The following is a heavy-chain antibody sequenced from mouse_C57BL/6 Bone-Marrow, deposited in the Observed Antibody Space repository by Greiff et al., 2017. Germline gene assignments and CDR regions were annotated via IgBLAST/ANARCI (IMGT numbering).Heavy chain of an antibody. CDR2: IYPGSGST. CDR3: ARGGCGWYFDV. V-gene: IGHV1-55*01. J-gene: IGHJ1*03. D-gene: IGHD3-3*01. CDR1: GSTFTSYW. Sequence: QVQLQQPGAELVQPGASVKMSCKASGSTFTSYWITWVKPGPGQGLVWIGDIYPGSGSTKYNEKFKSKDTLTVDTSSSKAYMQLSRLTSADSAVYYCARGGCGWYFDVWGTGTTVTVSS.